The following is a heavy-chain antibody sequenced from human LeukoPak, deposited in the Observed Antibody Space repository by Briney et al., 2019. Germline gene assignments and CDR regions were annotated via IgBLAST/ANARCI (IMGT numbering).Heavy chain of an antibody. CDR3: TTGGHYFGS. V-gene: IGHV3-15*01. CDR1: GVTISDAW. D-gene: IGHD3-10*01. Sequence: GSLRLSCVASGVTISDAWMSWVRQAPGKGLEWVGRIKSKSDGGTTDYAAPVTDRFIISRDDSKNTLFLRMNSLEADDTAVYYCTTGGHYFGSWGQGTLVIVSS. CDR2: IKSKSDGGTT. J-gene: IGHJ4*02.